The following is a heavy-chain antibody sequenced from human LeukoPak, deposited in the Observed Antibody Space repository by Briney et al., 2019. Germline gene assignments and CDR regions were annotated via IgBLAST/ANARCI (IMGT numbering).Heavy chain of an antibody. J-gene: IGHJ6*02. CDR2: IKQDGSEK. V-gene: IGHV3-7*05. CDR1: GFTFSSYA. Sequence: GGSLRLSCAASGFTFSSYAMSWVRQAPGKGLEWVANIKQDGSEKRYVDSVKGRFTISRDNAKNSVHLQMNSLRAEDTAVYYCASIYGMDVWGQGTTVTVSS. CDR3: ASIYGMDV.